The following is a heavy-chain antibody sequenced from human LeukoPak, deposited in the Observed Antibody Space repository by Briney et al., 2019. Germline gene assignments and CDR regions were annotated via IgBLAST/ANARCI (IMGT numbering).Heavy chain of an antibody. CDR1: GFTFSSYA. V-gene: IGHV3-23*01. Sequence: GGSLRLSCAASGFTFSSYAMSWVRQSPGKGLEWVSTISGGGDNTYFADSVKGRFTISRDNSKNTLYLQMNSLRAEDTAVYYCARDSSGWYGESDWFDPWGQGTLVTVSS. CDR3: ARDSSGWYGESDWFDP. J-gene: IGHJ5*02. CDR2: ISGGGDNT. D-gene: IGHD6-19*01.